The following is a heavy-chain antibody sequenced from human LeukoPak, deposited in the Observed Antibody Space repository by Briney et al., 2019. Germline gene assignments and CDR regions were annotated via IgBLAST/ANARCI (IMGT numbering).Heavy chain of an antibody. D-gene: IGHD3-10*01. J-gene: IGHJ5*02. CDR3: ARDVEAGYGSGSYRVGNWFDP. V-gene: IGHV4-39*07. Sequence: SETLSLTCTVSGGSISSSSYYWGWIRQPPGKGLEWIGSIYYSGSTYYNPSLKSRVTISVDTSKNQFSLKLSSVTAADTAVYYCARDVEAGYGSGSYRVGNWFDPWGQGTLVTVSS. CDR2: IYYSGST. CDR1: GGSISSSSYY.